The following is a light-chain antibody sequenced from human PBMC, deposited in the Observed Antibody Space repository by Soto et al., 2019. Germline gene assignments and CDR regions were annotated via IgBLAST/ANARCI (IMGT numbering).Light chain of an antibody. J-gene: IGKJ2*01. Sequence: EIVMTQSTVALSVSPGESAALSCRASQSVGRNFAWYQQRPGQAPRVLIYGTSTRATGVPARFSGSGSRTDFTLTISSLQSEDFAVYYCQQYNKWPYTFGQGTRLEIK. CDR3: QQYNKWPYT. CDR1: QSVGRN. V-gene: IGKV3-15*01. CDR2: GTS.